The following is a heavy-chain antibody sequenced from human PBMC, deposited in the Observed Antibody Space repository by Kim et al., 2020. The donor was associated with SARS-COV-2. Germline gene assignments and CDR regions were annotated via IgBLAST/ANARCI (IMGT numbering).Heavy chain of an antibody. J-gene: IGHJ4*02. D-gene: IGHD4-17*01. V-gene: IGHV4-34*01. Sequence: YNPSLKSRVTISVDTSKNQFSLKLSSVTAADTAVYYCARGTTVVTGGHDYWGQGTLVTVSS. CDR3: ARGTTVVTGGHDY.